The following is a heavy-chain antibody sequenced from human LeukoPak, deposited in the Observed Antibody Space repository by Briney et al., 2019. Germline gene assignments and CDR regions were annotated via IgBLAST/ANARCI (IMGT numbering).Heavy chain of an antibody. D-gene: IGHD6-13*01. CDR3: ARRLGTSPYDC. CDR2: VNPNSGGT. V-gene: IGHV1-2*02. CDR1: GYTFTGYY. J-gene: IGHJ4*02. Sequence: ASVKVSCKASGYTFTGYYMHWVRQAPGQGLEWVGWVNPNSGGTNYAQKFQGRVTVTGDTSISTAYMELNRLTTDDTAVYYCARRLGTSPYDCWGQGTLVTVSS.